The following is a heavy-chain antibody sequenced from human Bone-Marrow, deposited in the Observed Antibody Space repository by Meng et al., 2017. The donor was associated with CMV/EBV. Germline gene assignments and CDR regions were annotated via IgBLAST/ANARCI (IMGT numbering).Heavy chain of an antibody. V-gene: IGHV3-66*02. J-gene: IGHJ4*02. CDR2: IYSGGST. CDR3: ARDRRYSGLEYFAD. D-gene: IGHD2-21*01. Sequence: GESLKISCAASGFTVSSNYMSWVRQAPGKGLEWVSVIYSGGSTYYADSVKGRFTISRDNSKNTLYLQMNSLRAEDTAVYYCARDRRYSGLEYFADWGQGTRVTCSS. CDR1: GFTVSSNY.